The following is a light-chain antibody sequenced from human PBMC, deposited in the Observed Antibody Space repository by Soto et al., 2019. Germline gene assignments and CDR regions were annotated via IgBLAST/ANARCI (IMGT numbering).Light chain of an antibody. V-gene: IGKV1-5*03. CDR1: QTISSW. J-gene: IGKJ1*01. CDR3: QQYNSYGWT. Sequence: DIPMTQSPSTLSGSPGDRVTITCRASQTISSWLAWYQQKPGKAPKLLIYNASTLKSGVPSRFSGSGSGTEFTLTISSLQPDDFATYYCQQYNSYGWTFGQGTKVDIK. CDR2: NAS.